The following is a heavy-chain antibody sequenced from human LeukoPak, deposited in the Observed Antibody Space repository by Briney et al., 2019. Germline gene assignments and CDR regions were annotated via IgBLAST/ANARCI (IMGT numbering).Heavy chain of an antibody. V-gene: IGHV4-59*02. CDR3: ARDRIAVVSYGMDV. D-gene: IGHD6-19*01. CDR1: GGSVSSYY. Sequence: SSETLSLTCTVSGGSVSSYYWSWIRHPPGKGREWIGYIYYSGSTNYNPSLKSRVTISVDTSKNQFSLKLSSVTAADTAVYYCARDRIAVVSYGMDVWGQGTTVTVSS. J-gene: IGHJ6*02. CDR2: IYYSGST.